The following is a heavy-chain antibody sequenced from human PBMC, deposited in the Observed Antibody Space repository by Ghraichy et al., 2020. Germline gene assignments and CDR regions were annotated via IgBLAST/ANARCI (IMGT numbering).Heavy chain of an antibody. Sequence: ASVKVSCKASGYSFTSYGISWVRQAPGQGLEWLGWISTYNGNTNYGQMLQGRVTMTTDTSTNIAYMELRSLRSDDTAVYYCARDQFCGDGCYWYYFDYWGQGTLVTVSS. V-gene: IGHV1-18*01. CDR1: GYSFTSYG. CDR3: ARDQFCGDGCYWYYFDY. D-gene: IGHD2-21*01. J-gene: IGHJ4*02. CDR2: ISTYNGNT.